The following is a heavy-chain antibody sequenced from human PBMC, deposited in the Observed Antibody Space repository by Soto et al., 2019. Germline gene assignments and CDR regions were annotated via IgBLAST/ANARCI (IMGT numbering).Heavy chain of an antibody. V-gene: IGHV1-46*01. CDR3: ARGSRRWLQSTHFDY. CDR2: INPSGGST. D-gene: IGHD5-12*01. J-gene: IGHJ4*02. Sequence: GASVKVSCKASGYTFTSYYMHWVRQAPGQGLEWMGIINPSGGSTSYAQKFQGRVTMTRDTSTSTVYMELSSLRSEDTAVYYCARGSRRWLQSTHFDYWGQGTLVTVSS. CDR1: GYTFTSYY.